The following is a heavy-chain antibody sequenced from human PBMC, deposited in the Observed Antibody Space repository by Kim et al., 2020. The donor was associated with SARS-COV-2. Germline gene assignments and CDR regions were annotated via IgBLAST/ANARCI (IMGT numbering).Heavy chain of an antibody. CDR1: GFTFSSYW. D-gene: IGHD6-19*01. V-gene: IGHV3-7*01. J-gene: IGHJ3*02. Sequence: GGSLRLSCAASGFTFSSYWMTWVRQAPGKGLEWVSNIKKDGNQKYYVDSVKGRFTISRDNAKNSLYLQMNSLRAEDTAVYYCARDVDLYSSGKDAFDIWGEGTTGT. CDR2: IKKDGNQK. CDR3: ARDVDLYSSGKDAFDI.